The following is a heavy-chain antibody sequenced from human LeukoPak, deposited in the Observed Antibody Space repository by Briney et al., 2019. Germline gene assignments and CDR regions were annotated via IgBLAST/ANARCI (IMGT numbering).Heavy chain of an antibody. V-gene: IGHV3-7*01. J-gene: IGHJ4*02. Sequence: GGSLRLPCASSGFTFSSFWMSWVRQGPGKGLEWVDNIKQDGSEKYYLDSVKGRFTISRDNAKNSLYLPMNSVRAEDTAVYYCARDQSEPEYWGQGTLVTVSS. CDR1: GFTFSSFW. CDR3: ARDQSEPEY. CDR2: IKQDGSEK.